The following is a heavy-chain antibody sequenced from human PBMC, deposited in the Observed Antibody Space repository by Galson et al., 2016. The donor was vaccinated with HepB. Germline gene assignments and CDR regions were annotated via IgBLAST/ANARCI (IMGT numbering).Heavy chain of an antibody. CDR1: RFTFSSYG. CDR2: IDTAGGT. CDR3: VREILLVVGYYGMDV. J-gene: IGHJ6*02. D-gene: IGHD5-18*01. V-gene: IGHV3-13*01. Sequence: SLRLSCAASRFTFSSYGMSWVRQATGKGLEWVSGIDTAGGTSYLGSVKGRFTISSENAKNSLYLQMNSLRVGDTAVYYCVREILLVVGYYGMDVWGQGTTVTVSS.